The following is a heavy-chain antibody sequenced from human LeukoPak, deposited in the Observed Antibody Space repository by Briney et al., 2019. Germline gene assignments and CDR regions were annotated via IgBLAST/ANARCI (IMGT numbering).Heavy chain of an antibody. CDR1: GFTFDDYA. J-gene: IGHJ4*02. D-gene: IGHD4-23*01. Sequence: GRSLRLSCAASGFTFDDYAMHWVRQAPGKGLEWVSGISWNNGSIDYADSVKGRFTISRDNAKNSLYLQMNSLRAEDTALYYCAKDDSYGGNSNSDYWGQGTLVTVSS. CDR3: AKDDSYGGNSNSDY. V-gene: IGHV3-9*01. CDR2: ISWNNGSI.